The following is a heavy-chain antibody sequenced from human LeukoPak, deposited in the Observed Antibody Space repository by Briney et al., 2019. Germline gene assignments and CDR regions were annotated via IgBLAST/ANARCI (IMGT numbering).Heavy chain of an antibody. CDR1: GYSFTSYW. J-gene: IGHJ3*02. D-gene: IGHD2-2*01. CDR3: ARPKDIVVVPAATHDAFDI. Sequence: GESLKISCKGSGYSFTSYWIGWVRQMPGKGLEWMGIIYPGDSDTRYSPSFQGQVTISADKSISTAYLQWSSLKASDTAMYYCARPKDIVVVPAATHDAFDIWGQGTMVTVSS. CDR2: IYPGDSDT. V-gene: IGHV5-51*01.